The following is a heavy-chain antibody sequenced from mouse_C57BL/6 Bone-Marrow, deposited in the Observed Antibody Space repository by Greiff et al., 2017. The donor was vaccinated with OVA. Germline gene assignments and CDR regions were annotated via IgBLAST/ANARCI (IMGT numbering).Heavy chain of an antibody. CDR1: GFTFSSYA. CDR2: ISDGGSYT. CDR3: ARVGLRGFAY. D-gene: IGHD2-4*01. V-gene: IGHV5-4*01. Sequence: EVHLVESGGGLVKPGGSLKLSCAASGFTFSSYAMSWVRQTPEKRLEWVATISDGGSYTYYPDNVKGRFTISRDNAKNNLYLQMSHLKSEDTAMYYCARVGLRGFAYWGQGTLVTVSA. J-gene: IGHJ3*01.